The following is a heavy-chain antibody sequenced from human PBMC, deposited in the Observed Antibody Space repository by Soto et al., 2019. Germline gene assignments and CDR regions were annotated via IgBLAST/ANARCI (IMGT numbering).Heavy chain of an antibody. Sequence: SETLSLTCTVSGGSISSSSYYWGWIRQPPGKGLEWIGDIYYSGSTYYNPSLKSRVSISVDTSKNQFSLKLSSVTAADTAVYYCARTTDAFDIWGQETMVTVPS. CDR1: GGSISSSSYY. CDR3: ARTTDAFDI. D-gene: IGHD1-1*01. CDR2: IYYSGST. J-gene: IGHJ3*02. V-gene: IGHV4-39*07.